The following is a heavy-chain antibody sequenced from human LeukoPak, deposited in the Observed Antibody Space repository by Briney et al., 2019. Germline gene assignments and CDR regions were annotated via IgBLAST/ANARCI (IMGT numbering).Heavy chain of an antibody. CDR3: ARGRGEIAVAGTLFDY. V-gene: IGHV1-69*13. D-gene: IGHD6-19*01. Sequence: SVKVSCKASGGTFTRYAINWVRQAPGQGLEWMGGIIPMFGTANYAQKFQGRVTITADESTSTAYMELSSLRSEDTAVYYCARGRGEIAVAGTLFDYWGQGTLVTVSS. J-gene: IGHJ4*02. CDR2: IIPMFGTA. CDR1: GGTFTRYA.